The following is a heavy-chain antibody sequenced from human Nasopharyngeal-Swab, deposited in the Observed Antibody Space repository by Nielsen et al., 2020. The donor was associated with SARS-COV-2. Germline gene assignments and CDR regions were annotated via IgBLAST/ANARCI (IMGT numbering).Heavy chain of an antibody. J-gene: IGHJ4*02. Sequence: ASVTVSCKASGYTFTSHGITWVRQAPGQGLEWMGWISTYTGNTNYAQKLQGRVTMTTDTSPSTAYMELRSLKSDDTAVYSCARLGPAVAGSFDYWGQGTLVTVSS. CDR3: ARLGPAVAGSFDY. CDR1: GYTFTSHG. V-gene: IGHV1-18*04. D-gene: IGHD6-19*01. CDR2: ISTYTGNT.